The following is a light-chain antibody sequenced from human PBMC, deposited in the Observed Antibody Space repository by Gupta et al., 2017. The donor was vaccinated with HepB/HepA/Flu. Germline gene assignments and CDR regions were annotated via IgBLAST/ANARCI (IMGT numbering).Light chain of an antibody. V-gene: IGLV2-8*01. Sequence: QSALTQPPSASGSPGQSVTISCTGTSSDVGGYNYVSWYQQHPGKAPKLMITEVTKRPSGVPDRFSGSKSGDTASLTVSGLQAEDEADYYCSSYAGSKNWLFGGGTKLTVL. CDR1: SSDVGGYNY. J-gene: IGLJ3*02. CDR2: EVT. CDR3: SSYAGSKNWL.